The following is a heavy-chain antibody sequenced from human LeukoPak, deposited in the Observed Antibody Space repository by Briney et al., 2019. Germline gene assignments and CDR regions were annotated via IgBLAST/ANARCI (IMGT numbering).Heavy chain of an antibody. Sequence: PGGSLRLPCAASGFTFRNYWMHWVRQAPGKGLVWVSRISSDGRSTSYADSVKGRFTVSRDNAENTLYLQMNSLGAEDTAVYYCARDSFDYQYYYGMDVWGQGTTVTVSS. CDR2: ISSDGRST. V-gene: IGHV3-74*01. CDR1: GFTFRNYW. CDR3: ARDSFDYQYYYGMDV. J-gene: IGHJ6*02.